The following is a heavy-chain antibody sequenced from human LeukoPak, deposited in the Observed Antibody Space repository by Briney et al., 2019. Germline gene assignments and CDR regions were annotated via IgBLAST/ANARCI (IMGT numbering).Heavy chain of an antibody. CDR1: GFTFGDYA. Sequence: GGSLRLSCTASGFTFGDYAMSWFRQAPGKGLEWVGFIRSKAYGGTTEYAASVKGRFTISRDDSKSIAYLQMNSLKTEDTAVYHCTRYGSGSYYYYYYYMDVWGKGTTVTVSS. CDR2: IRSKAYGGTT. D-gene: IGHD3-10*01. CDR3: TRYGSGSYYYYYYYMDV. V-gene: IGHV3-49*03. J-gene: IGHJ6*03.